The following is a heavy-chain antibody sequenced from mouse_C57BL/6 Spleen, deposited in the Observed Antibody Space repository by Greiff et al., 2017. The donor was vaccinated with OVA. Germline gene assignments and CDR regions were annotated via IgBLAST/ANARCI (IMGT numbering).Heavy chain of an antibody. CDR3: ARSIYSNYVRNYFDY. CDR2: INPSTGGT. CDR1: GYSFTGYY. D-gene: IGHD2-5*01. Sequence: EVNLVESGPELVKPGASVKISCKASGYSFTGYYMNWVKQSPAKSLEWIGEINPSTGGTTYHQKFKTKATLTVAKSSSTAYMQLKSLTSEDSAVYYCARSIYSNYVRNYFDYWGQGTTLTVSS. J-gene: IGHJ2*01. V-gene: IGHV1-42*01.